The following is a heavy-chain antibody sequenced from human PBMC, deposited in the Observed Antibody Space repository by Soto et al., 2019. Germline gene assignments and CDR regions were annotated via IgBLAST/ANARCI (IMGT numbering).Heavy chain of an antibody. Sequence: SETLSLTCAVYGGSFSGYYWSWIRQPPGKGLEWIGEINHSGSTNYNPSLKSRVTISVDTSKNQFSLKLSSVTAADTAVYYCASRKRGLLWFGELLSFDYWGQGTLVTVSS. CDR3: ASRKRGLLWFGELLSFDY. V-gene: IGHV4-34*01. CDR1: GGSFSGYY. J-gene: IGHJ4*02. D-gene: IGHD3-10*01. CDR2: INHSGST.